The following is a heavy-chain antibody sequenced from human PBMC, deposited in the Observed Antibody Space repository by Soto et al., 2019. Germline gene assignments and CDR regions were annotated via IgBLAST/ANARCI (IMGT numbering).Heavy chain of an antibody. CDR2: INAGNGNT. D-gene: IGHD3-10*01. CDR3: ARFFGLGCFYNPTSDEYHYYYMDV. CDR1: GNTFTSYA. Sequence: ASVKVSCKASGNTFTSYAVHWVRQAPGQRLEWMGWINAGNGNTKYSQKFQGRVTITRDTSASTVYMEVSSLISEDTAVYYCARFFGLGCFYNPTSDEYHYYYMDVWGKGTTVTVSS. V-gene: IGHV1-3*01. J-gene: IGHJ6*03.